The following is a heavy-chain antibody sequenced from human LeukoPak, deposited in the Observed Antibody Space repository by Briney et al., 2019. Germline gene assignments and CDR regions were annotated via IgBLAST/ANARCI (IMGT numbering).Heavy chain of an antibody. D-gene: IGHD3-3*01. CDR3: ARGVWYDFWSGYPWYFDY. V-gene: IGHV4-61*02. J-gene: IGHJ4*02. Sequence: SETLSLTCTVSGGSISSGSYYWSWIRQPAGKGLEWIGRIYTSGSTNYNPSLKSRVTISVDTSKNQFSLKLSSVTAADTAVYYCARGVWYDFWSGYPWYFDYWGQGTLVTVSS. CDR2: IYTSGST. CDR1: GGSISSGSYY.